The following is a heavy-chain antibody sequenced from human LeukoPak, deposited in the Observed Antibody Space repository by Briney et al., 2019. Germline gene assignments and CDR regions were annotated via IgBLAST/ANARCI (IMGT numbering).Heavy chain of an antibody. CDR1: GFTVSNNY. CDR3: AKGQGFTMIVVVITGMDV. CDR2: IYSGGST. Sequence: GGSLRLSCAASGFTVSNNYMSWVRQAPGKGLQWVSIIYSGGSTYYADSVKGRFTISRDNSKNTLYLQMNSLRAEDTAVYYCAKGQGFTMIVVVITGMDVWGQGTTVTVSS. J-gene: IGHJ6*02. V-gene: IGHV3-66*01. D-gene: IGHD3-22*01.